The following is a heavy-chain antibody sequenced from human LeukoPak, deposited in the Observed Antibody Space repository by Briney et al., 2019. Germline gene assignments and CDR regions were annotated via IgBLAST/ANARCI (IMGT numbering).Heavy chain of an antibody. J-gene: IGHJ4*02. Sequence: SETLSLTCTVSGGSISSYYWSWIRQPPGKGLEWIGYIYYSGSTNYNPSLKSRVTISVDTSKNQFSLKLSSVTAADTAVYYCARKAYSYGYALDSWGQGTLVTVSS. CDR1: GGSISSYY. D-gene: IGHD5-18*01. CDR2: IYYSGST. V-gene: IGHV4-59*08. CDR3: ARKAYSYGYALDS.